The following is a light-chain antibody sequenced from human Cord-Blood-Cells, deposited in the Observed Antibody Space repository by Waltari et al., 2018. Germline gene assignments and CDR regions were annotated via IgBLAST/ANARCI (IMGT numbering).Light chain of an antibody. V-gene: IGLV2-14*01. J-gene: IGLJ1*01. Sequence: QSALTQPASVSGSPGQSITISCTGTSSDVGGYNYVSWYQQHPGKAPKLMIYDVSKRPSGVSNLFSGSKSGYTASLTISGLQAEDEADYYCSSYTSSSTLVFGTGTKVTVL. CDR2: DVS. CDR3: SSYTSSSTLV. CDR1: SSDVGGYNY.